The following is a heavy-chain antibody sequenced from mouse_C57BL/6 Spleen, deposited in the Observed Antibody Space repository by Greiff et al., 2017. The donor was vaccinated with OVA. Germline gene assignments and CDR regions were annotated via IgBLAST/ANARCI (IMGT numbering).Heavy chain of an antibody. CDR2: IDPEPGGT. J-gene: IGHJ1*03. D-gene: IGHD4-1*01. CDR1: GYTFTDYE. Sequence: QVQLQQSGAELVRPGASVTLSCKASGYTFTDYEMHWVKQTPVHGLEWIGAIDPEPGGTAYNQTFKGKAILTADKSSSTAYMALRSLTSEDSAVYYCTGGRLTGTYFDVWGTGTTVTVSS. V-gene: IGHV1-15*01. CDR3: TGGRLTGTYFDV.